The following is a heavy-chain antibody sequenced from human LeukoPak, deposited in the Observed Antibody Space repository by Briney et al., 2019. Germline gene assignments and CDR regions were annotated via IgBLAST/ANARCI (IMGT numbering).Heavy chain of an antibody. CDR1: GYTFTSYG. D-gene: IGHD3-9*01. J-gene: IGHJ5*02. Sequence: ASVKVSCKASGYTFTSYGISWVRQAPGQGLEWVGWISAYNGNTNYAQKLQGRATMTTDTSTSTAYMELRSLRSDDTAVYYCARDGDYDILTGTMALGWFDPWGQGTLVTVSS. CDR2: ISAYNGNT. V-gene: IGHV1-18*01. CDR3: ARDGDYDILTGTMALGWFDP.